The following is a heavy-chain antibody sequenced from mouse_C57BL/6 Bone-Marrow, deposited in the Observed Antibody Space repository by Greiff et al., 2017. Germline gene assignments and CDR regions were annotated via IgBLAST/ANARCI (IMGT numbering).Heavy chain of an antibody. CDR3: TTCLYAMDY. Sequence: VQLQQSGAELVRPGASVKLSCTASGFNIKDDYMHWVKQRPEQGLEWIGWIDPENGDPEYASKFQGKATITADTSSNTAYLQLSSLTSEDTAVYYCTTCLYAMDYWGQGTSVTVSS. J-gene: IGHJ4*01. V-gene: IGHV14-4*01. CDR1: GFNIKDDY. CDR2: IDPENGDP.